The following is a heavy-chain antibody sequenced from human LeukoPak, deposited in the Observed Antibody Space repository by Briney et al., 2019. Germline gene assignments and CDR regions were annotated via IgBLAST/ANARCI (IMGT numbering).Heavy chain of an antibody. CDR1: GGSISSSSYY. V-gene: IGHV4-39*01. D-gene: IGHD3-22*01. J-gene: IGHJ4*02. Sequence: SETLSLTCTVSGGSISSSSYYWGWIRQPPGKGLEWIGSIYYSGSTYYNPSLKSRVTISVDTSKNQFSLKLSSVTAADTAVYYCAREIVVVTPYYFDYWGQGTLVTVSS. CDR3: AREIVVVTPYYFDY. CDR2: IYYSGST.